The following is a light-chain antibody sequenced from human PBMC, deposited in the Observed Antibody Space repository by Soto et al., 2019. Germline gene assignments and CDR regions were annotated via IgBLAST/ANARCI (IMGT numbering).Light chain of an antibody. V-gene: IGKV3-11*01. Sequence: IVLTQSPATLSLSPGERATLSCRASQSVGSFLAWYQQKRGQAPRLLIYDASNRSTGIPARFSGSGSGTAFTLTISSLEPEAFTVYYCQQRSSWPWTFGQGTKVELK. CDR1: QSVGSF. CDR2: DAS. CDR3: QQRSSWPWT. J-gene: IGKJ1*01.